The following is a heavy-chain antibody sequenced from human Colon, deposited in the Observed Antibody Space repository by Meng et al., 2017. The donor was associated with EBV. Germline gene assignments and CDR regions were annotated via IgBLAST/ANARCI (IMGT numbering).Heavy chain of an antibody. CDR3: ARDGGVTHIP. Sequence: VRWQGSGAGLLKLSGTLSLTCAVAGTSISTSNWWSWIRQSPGEGLEWIGAIYHNGQTNYNPSLKSRVSMSVDESKNEFSLNLKSVTAADTAVYYCARDGGVTHIPWGQGVLVTVSS. D-gene: IGHD2-8*02. CDR2: IYHNGQT. CDR1: GTSISTSNW. V-gene: IGHV4-4*02. J-gene: IGHJ5*02.